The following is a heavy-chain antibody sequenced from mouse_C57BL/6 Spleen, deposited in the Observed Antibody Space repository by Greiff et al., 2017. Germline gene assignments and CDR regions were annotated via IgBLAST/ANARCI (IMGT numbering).Heavy chain of an antibody. CDR1: GYTFTEYT. Sequence: VKLMESGGELVKPGASVQLSCKASGYTFTEYTIHWVKQRSGQGLEWIGWFYPGSGSIKYNEKFKDKATLTADKSSSTVYMELSRLTSEDSAVYFCARHEDPSYAMDYWGQGTSVTVSS. J-gene: IGHJ4*01. V-gene: IGHV1-62-2*01. CDR3: ARHEDPSYAMDY. CDR2: FYPGSGSI.